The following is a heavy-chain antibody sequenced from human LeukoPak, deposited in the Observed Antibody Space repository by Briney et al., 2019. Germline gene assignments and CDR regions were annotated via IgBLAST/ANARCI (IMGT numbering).Heavy chain of an antibody. J-gene: IGHJ4*02. Sequence: GGSLRLSCAASGFTFSSYWMSWVRQAPGKGLEWVANIKQDGSEKYYVDSVKGRFTISRDNAKNSLYLQMNSLRAEDTAVYYCARDRAGTGDYYFDYWGQGTLVTVSS. D-gene: IGHD6-19*01. CDR2: IKQDGSEK. CDR1: GFTFSSYW. V-gene: IGHV3-7*01. CDR3: ARDRAGTGDYYFDY.